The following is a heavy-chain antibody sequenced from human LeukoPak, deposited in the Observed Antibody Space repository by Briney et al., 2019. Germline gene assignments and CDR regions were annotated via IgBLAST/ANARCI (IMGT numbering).Heavy chain of an antibody. CDR2: ISGSGGST. CDR1: GFTFSSYA. D-gene: IGHD6-19*01. J-gene: IGHJ4*02. CDR3: AASACIAVAGTLLFDY. Sequence: GGSLRLSCAASGFTFSSYAMSWVRQAPGKGLEWVSAISGSGGSTYYADSVKGRFTISRDNSKNTLYLQMNSLRAEDTAVYYCAASACIAVAGTLLFDYWGQGTLVTVSS. V-gene: IGHV3-23*01.